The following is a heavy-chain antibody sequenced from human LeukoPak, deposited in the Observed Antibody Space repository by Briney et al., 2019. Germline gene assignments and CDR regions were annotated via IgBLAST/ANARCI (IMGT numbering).Heavy chain of an antibody. Sequence: PGGSLRLSCAASGFTFDDYAMHWVRQAPGKGLEWVSLISGDGGSTYYADSVKGRFTISRDNSKNTLYLQMNSLRAEDTAVYYCAKDQGGYFDYWGQGTLVTVSS. CDR1: GFTFDDYA. J-gene: IGHJ4*02. CDR2: ISGDGGST. D-gene: IGHD3-16*01. CDR3: AKDQGGYFDY. V-gene: IGHV3-43*02.